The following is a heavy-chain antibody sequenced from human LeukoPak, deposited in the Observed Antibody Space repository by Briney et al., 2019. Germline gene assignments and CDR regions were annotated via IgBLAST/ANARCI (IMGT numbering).Heavy chain of an antibody. CDR3: ARARGYCNGGSCYYFDF. CDR2: ITANGLGT. Sequence: PGGSLRLSCAASGFNFNIFDMYWVRQSPGKGLDYVSSITANGLGTYYASSVKGRFTISRDNSQNTVFLQMGSLRSEDMAVYYCARARGYCNGGSCYYFDFWGQGTLVTVSS. CDR1: GFNFNIFD. D-gene: IGHD2-15*01. V-gene: IGHV3-64*01. J-gene: IGHJ4*02.